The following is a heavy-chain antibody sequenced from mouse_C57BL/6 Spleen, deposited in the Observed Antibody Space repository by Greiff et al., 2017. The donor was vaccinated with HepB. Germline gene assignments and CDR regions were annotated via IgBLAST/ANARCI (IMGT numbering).Heavy chain of an antibody. Sequence: QVQLQQPGAELVKPGASVKLSCKASGYTFTSYWMQWVKQRPGQGLEWIGEIDPSDSYTNYNQKFKGKATLTVDTSSSTAYMQLSSLTSEDSAVYYCARRDNYFLFDYWGQGTTLTVSS. CDR3: ARRDNYFLFDY. J-gene: IGHJ2*01. V-gene: IGHV1-50*01. CDR1: GYTFTSYW. D-gene: IGHD2-12*01. CDR2: IDPSDSYT.